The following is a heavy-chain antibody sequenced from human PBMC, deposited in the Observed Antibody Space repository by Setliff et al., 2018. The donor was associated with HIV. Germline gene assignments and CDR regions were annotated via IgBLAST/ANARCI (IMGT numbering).Heavy chain of an antibody. Sequence: PSETLSLTCTVSGGSISSEDYDWTWIRQPAGKTREWIGRTSVSGSATYNPSPQSRVTISIATSKGQFSLSLPSVTAADTAVYYCARVPVAGTSRGVFDIWGQGTMVTFSS. V-gene: IGHV4-61*02. CDR3: ARVPVAGTSRGVFDI. CDR2: TSVSGSA. CDR1: GGSISSEDYD. D-gene: IGHD6-19*01. J-gene: IGHJ3*02.